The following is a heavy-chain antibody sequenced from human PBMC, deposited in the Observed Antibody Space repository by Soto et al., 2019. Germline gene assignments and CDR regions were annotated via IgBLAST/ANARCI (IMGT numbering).Heavy chain of an antibody. V-gene: IGHV1-69*13. J-gene: IGHJ5*02. D-gene: IGHD6-19*01. CDR1: GGTFSSYA. CDR2: IIPIFGTA. Sequence: GASVKVSCKASGGTFSSYAISWVRQAPGQGLEWMGGIIPIFGTANYAQKFQGRVTITADESTSTAYMELSSLRSEDTAVYYCARKAVAAPGVYNWFDPWGQGTLVTVSS. CDR3: ARKAVAAPGVYNWFDP.